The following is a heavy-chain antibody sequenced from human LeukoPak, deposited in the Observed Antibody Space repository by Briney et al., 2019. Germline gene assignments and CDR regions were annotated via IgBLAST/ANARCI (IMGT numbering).Heavy chain of an antibody. Sequence: GESLQISCKGSGYSFTSYWIGWVRPLPGKGLEWMGIIYPGDSDTRYSPSFQGQVTISADKSISTAYLQWSSLKASDTAMYYCARGGPHYYDSSGYAYWGQGTLVTVSS. D-gene: IGHD3-22*01. V-gene: IGHV5-51*01. CDR1: GYSFTSYW. CDR2: IYPGDSDT. CDR3: ARGGPHYYDSSGYAY. J-gene: IGHJ4*02.